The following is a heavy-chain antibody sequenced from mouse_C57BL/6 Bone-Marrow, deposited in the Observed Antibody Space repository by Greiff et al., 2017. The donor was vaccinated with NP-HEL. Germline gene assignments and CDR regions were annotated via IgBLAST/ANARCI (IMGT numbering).Heavy chain of an antibody. J-gene: IGHJ3*01. Sequence: EVNVVESGGGLVQPKGSLKLSCAASGFSFNTYAMNWVRQAPGKGLEWVARIRSKSNNYATYYADSVKDRFTISRDDSESMLYLQMNNLKTEDTAMYYCVSRAWFAYWGQGTLVTVSA. CDR1: GFSFNTYA. CDR2: IRSKSNNYAT. CDR3: VSRAWFAY. V-gene: IGHV10-1*01.